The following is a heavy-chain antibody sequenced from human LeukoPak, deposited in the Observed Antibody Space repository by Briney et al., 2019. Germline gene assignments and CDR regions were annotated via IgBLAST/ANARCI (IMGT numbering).Heavy chain of an antibody. D-gene: IGHD3-10*01. CDR3: ARARGSGSFYMDY. CDR1: GFTVSSTY. J-gene: IGHJ4*02. Sequence: GGSLRLSCAASGFTVSSTYMSWVRQAPGKGLEWVSVLYSGENTYYADSVKGRFTISRGNSKNTLYLQMNSLRAEDTAFYYCARARGSGSFYMDYWGQGTLVTVSS. CDR2: LYSGENT. V-gene: IGHV3-53*01.